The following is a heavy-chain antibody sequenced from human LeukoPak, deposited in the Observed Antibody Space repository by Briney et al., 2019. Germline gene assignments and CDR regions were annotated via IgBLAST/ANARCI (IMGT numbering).Heavy chain of an antibody. D-gene: IGHD2-15*01. CDR2: IYYSGST. CDR3: ARQGPRMDAFDI. V-gene: IGHV4-39*01. J-gene: IGHJ3*02. Sequence: KPSETLSVTCTVSGGSISSSSYYWGWIRQPPGKGLEWIGSIYYSGSTYYNPSLKSRVTISVDTSKNQFSLKLSSVTAADTAVYYCARQGPRMDAFDIWGQGTMVTVSS. CDR1: GGSISSSSYY.